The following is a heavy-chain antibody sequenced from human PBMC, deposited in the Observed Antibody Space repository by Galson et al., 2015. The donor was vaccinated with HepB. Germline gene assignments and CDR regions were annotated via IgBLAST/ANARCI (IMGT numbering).Heavy chain of an antibody. V-gene: IGHV5-10-1*01. CDR3: ARGRGTGDGFDI. CDR2: IDPSDSYT. Sequence: QSGAEVKKPGESLRISCEGSGYRFTSYWISWVRQMPGKGLEWMGRIDPSDSYTNYGPSFQGYVTISADKSFSTAYLQWNSLKASDTAIYYCARGRGTGDGFDIWGQGTMVTVSS. D-gene: IGHD3-10*01. CDR1: GYRFTSYW. J-gene: IGHJ3*02.